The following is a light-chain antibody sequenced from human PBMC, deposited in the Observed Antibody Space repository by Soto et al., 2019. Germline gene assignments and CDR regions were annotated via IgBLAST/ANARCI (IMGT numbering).Light chain of an antibody. CDR1: QSGRDN. V-gene: IGKV3-15*01. CDR3: QQYNNWPLT. Sequence: EFVLTQSPDTLWLSPGERATLCCRASQSGRDNLAWYQQKPGEAPRPLSYGASTRATGIPARFSGSWSGTEFTLTISSPQPEDFAVYYCQQYNNWPLTFGGGTKVDI. CDR2: GAS. J-gene: IGKJ4*01.